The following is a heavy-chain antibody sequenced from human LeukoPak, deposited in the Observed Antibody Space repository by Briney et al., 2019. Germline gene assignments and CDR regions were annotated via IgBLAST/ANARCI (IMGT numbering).Heavy chain of an antibody. D-gene: IGHD3-16*01. Sequence: GGSLRLSCAASGFTFDDYIMHWARQAPGKGLEWVSLISWDGDTTYYADSVKGRFTISRDNSKNSQYLQMNSLRIEDTALYFCAKGRGLKGGAFNIGAQG. CDR1: GFTFDDYI. CDR3: AKGRGLKGGAFNI. V-gene: IGHV3-43*01. J-gene: IGHJ3*02. CDR2: ISWDGDTT.